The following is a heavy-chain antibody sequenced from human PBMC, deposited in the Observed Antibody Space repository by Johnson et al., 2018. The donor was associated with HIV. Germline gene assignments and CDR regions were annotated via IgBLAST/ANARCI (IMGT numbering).Heavy chain of an antibody. CDR2: VYSGGSI. D-gene: IGHD2-15*01. CDR1: GFSVSSNY. CDR3: AREGRGAPHDAFDI. J-gene: IGHJ3*02. Sequence: MLLVESGGGLVQPGGSLRLSCAASGFSVSSNYMSWVRQAPGKGLEWVSVVYSGGSIYYADSVKGRFTISRDNSKNTLYLQMNSLRAEDTAVYYCAREGRGAPHDAFDIWGQGTMVTVSS. V-gene: IGHV3-66*01.